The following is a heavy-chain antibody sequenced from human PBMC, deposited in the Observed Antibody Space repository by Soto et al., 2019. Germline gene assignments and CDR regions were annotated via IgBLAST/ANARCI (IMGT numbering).Heavy chain of an antibody. CDR2: INPSGGST. J-gene: IGHJ6*02. D-gene: IGHD2-15*01. Sequence: ASVKVSCKASGYPFTSYDMHCVRHAPGQGLEWMGIINPSGGSTSYAQKFQGRVTMTRDTSTSTVYMELSSLRSEDTAVYYCAGDGSSSGGCSRGSCVYGMDVWGQGTTVTVSS. CDR1: GYPFTSYD. CDR3: AGDGSSSGGCSRGSCVYGMDV. V-gene: IGHV1-46*01.